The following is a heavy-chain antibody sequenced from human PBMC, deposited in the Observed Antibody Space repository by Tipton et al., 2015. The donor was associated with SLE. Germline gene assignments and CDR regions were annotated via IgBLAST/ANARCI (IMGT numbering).Heavy chain of an antibody. J-gene: IGHJ3*01. CDR2: IHNSGNT. Sequence: TLSLTCTVAGGSITSYYWCWIRRPPGKGLEWIGYIHNSGNTNYNPSLKSRVTISIDTSKNQFSLKLTSVTAADTAVYYCAGQPTITGDHDVFDFWGQGTMVTVSS. D-gene: IGHD1-26*01. CDR1: GGSITSYY. CDR3: AGQPTITGDHDVFDF. V-gene: IGHV4-59*01.